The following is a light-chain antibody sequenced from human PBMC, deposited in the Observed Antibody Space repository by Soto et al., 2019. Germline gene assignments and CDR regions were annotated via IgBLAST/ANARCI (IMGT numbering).Light chain of an antibody. CDR3: IQALQSPIT. CDR2: LCS. J-gene: IGKJ5*01. V-gene: IGKV2-28*01. Sequence: DIVMTQSPLSLPVTPGEPASISCRSSQSLLHSNGYNYLDWYLQKTGQSPQLLIYLCSNRASGVTDRFSGSGSGTDFTLKISRVEADDVGVYYCIQALQSPITFGQGTRLEIK. CDR1: QSLLHSNGYNY.